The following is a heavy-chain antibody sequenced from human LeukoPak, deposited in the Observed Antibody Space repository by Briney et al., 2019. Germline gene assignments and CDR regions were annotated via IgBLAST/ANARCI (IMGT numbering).Heavy chain of an antibody. CDR1: GFIFSSYE. Sequence: GGSLRLSCAASGFIFSSYEMNWVRQAPGKGLEWVSYISSSGSTIYYADSVKGRFTISRDNAKNSLYLQMNSLRAEDTAVYYCARHRYSSSWYYFDYWGQGTLVTVSS. D-gene: IGHD6-13*01. V-gene: IGHV3-48*03. CDR3: ARHRYSSSWYYFDY. J-gene: IGHJ4*02. CDR2: ISSSGSTI.